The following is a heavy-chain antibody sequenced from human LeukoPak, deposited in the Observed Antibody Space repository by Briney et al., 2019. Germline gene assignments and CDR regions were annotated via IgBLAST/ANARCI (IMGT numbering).Heavy chain of an antibody. J-gene: IGHJ4*02. V-gene: IGHV1-46*01. CDR2: INPSGGST. CDR3: ARDDSGWYDDLFDY. Sequence: GASVKVSCKASGYTFTSYYMHWERQAPGQGLEWMGIINPSGGSTSYAQKFQGRVTMTRDMSTSTVYMELSRLRSEDTAVYYCARDDSGWYDDLFDYWGQGTLVTVSS. D-gene: IGHD6-19*01. CDR1: GYTFTSYY.